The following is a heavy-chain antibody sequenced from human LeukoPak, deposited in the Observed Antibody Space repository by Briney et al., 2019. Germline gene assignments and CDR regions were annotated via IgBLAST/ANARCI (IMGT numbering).Heavy chain of an antibody. D-gene: IGHD3-22*01. CDR2: INSDGINT. J-gene: IGHJ5*02. CDR1: GFTFSSFY. V-gene: IGHV3-74*01. Sequence: PGGSLRLSCAASGFTFSSFYMHWVRQAPGKGLVWVSRINSDGINTSYADSVKGRFTISRDNAKNTLNLQMNSLRAEDTAVYYCARDLGQYYDTSDNWFDPWGQGTLVTVSS. CDR3: ARDLGQYYDTSDNWFDP.